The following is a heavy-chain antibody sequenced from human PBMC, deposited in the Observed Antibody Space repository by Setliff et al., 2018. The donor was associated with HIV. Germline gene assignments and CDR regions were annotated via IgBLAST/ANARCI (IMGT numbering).Heavy chain of an antibody. CDR1: GASIASSNYY. V-gene: IGHV4-39*07. CDR3: ARRGDFFYYAMDV. Sequence: SETLSLTCSVSGASIASSNYYWGWIRQPPGKGLERIATIPHNGGTYYNPDPSLTGRVTISVDTSKNQFSLKLSSVTAADTAVYYCARRGDFFYYAMDVWGQGTTVTVSS. J-gene: IGHJ6*02. CDR2: IPHNGGT.